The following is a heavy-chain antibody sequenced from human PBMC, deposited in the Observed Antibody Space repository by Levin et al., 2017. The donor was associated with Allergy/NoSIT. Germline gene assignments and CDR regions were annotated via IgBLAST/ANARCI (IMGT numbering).Heavy chain of an antibody. Sequence: KYGESLKISCKGSGYTFSNYWIGWVRQMPGKGLEWMGVIFPRDSDARYSPSFQGHVTISAAKSISTASLQWSSLKPSDTAMYYCARQATLVGPTRSFDYWGQGTLVSVSS. V-gene: IGHV5-51*01. J-gene: IGHJ4*02. CDR1: GYTFSNYW. CDR2: IFPRDSDA. D-gene: IGHD1-26*01. CDR3: ARQATLVGPTRSFDY.